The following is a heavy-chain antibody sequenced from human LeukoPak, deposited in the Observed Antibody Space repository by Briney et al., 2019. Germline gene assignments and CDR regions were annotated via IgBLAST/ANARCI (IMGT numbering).Heavy chain of an antibody. CDR1: GFTFDDYA. D-gene: IGHD3-22*01. Sequence: PGGSLRLSCAASGFTFDDYAMHWVRQAPGKDLEWVSLITADGVSTYYADSVRGRFTISRDNSKDSLYLQMNSLRTEDTALYYCAKDGHYYDSSLDYWGQGTLVTVSS. J-gene: IGHJ4*02. V-gene: IGHV3-43*02. CDR2: ITADGVST. CDR3: AKDGHYYDSSLDY.